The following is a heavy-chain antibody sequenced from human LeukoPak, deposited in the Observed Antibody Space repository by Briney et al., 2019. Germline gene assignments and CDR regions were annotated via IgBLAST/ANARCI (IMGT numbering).Heavy chain of an antibody. J-gene: IGHJ4*02. CDR2: IYYSGVT. Sequence: PSETLSLTCTVSGDSVRSSDYYWAWIRQPPGKGLEWIGSIYYSGVTYYNPSLKSRVTMSVDTSKNQFSVRLSSVTAADTAVFYCARLASIYSGSYYGLKYFDYWGQGTLVTVSS. D-gene: IGHD1-26*01. CDR3: ARLASIYSGSYYGLKYFDY. CDR1: GDSVRSSDYY. V-gene: IGHV4-39*01.